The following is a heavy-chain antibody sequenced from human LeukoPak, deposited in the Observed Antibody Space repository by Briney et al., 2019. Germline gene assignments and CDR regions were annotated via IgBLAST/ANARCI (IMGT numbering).Heavy chain of an antibody. D-gene: IGHD3-3*01. CDR2: INHSGST. J-gene: IGHJ5*02. CDR3: AIKYYDFWSGYYNWFDP. CDR1: GGSFSGYY. Sequence: SETLSLTCAVYGGSFSGYYWSWIGQPPGKGLEWIGEINHSGSTNYNPSLKSRVTISVDTSKNQFSLKLSSVTAADTAVYYCAIKYYDFWSGYYNWFDPWGQGTLVTVSS. V-gene: IGHV4-34*01.